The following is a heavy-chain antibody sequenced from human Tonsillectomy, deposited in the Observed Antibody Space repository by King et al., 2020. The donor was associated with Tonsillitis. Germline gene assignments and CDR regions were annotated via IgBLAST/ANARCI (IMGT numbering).Heavy chain of an antibody. CDR3: ARDTGGWRTFDY. Sequence: QLVQSGAEVRKPGASVKVSCQASGYSFDGYSIHWVRQVPGQGLELMGRINPESGGADYPLRFEDRVTMTRDTSIRTAYLELSRLRSDDTAVYFCARDTGGWRTFDYWGQGTLVTVSS. V-gene: IGHV1-2*06. CDR1: GYSFDGYS. CDR2: INPESGGA. J-gene: IGHJ4*02. D-gene: IGHD6-19*01.